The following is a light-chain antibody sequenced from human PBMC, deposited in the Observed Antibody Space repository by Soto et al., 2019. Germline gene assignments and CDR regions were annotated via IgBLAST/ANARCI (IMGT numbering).Light chain of an antibody. CDR3: QQTYNTPFA. Sequence: DIQMTQSPSSLSASVGDRVTITCRASQSISTYLNWYQQKPGKAPKLLIYAASSLQSGVPPRFSGSGSGTDFTLTISSLQPEDFATFYCQQTYNTPFAFGPGTTGDIK. J-gene: IGKJ3*01. V-gene: IGKV1-39*01. CDR2: AAS. CDR1: QSISTY.